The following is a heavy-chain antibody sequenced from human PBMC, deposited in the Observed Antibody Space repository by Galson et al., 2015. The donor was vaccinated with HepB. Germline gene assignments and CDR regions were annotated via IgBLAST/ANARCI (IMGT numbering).Heavy chain of an antibody. V-gene: IGHV4-39*01. Sequence: PGKGLEWIGSIYYSGSTYYNPSLKSRVTISVDTSKNQFSLKLSSVTAADTAVYYCARLASDGGLVVAASDDYWGQGTLVTVSS. D-gene: IGHD2-15*01. CDR2: IYYSGST. J-gene: IGHJ4*02. CDR3: ARLASDGGLVVAASDDY.